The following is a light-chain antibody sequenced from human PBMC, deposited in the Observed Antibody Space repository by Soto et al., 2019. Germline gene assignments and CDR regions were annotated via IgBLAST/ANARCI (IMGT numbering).Light chain of an antibody. V-gene: IGLV2-14*01. CDR2: EVS. CDR3: SSYTSSSTPYV. Sequence: QSALTQPASVSGSPGQSITISCTGTSGDVGGYTYVSWYQQHPGKAPELMIYEVSNRPSGVSNRFSGSKSGNTASLTISGLQAEDEADYYCSSYTSSSTPYVFGTGTKVTVL. CDR1: SGDVGGYTY. J-gene: IGLJ1*01.